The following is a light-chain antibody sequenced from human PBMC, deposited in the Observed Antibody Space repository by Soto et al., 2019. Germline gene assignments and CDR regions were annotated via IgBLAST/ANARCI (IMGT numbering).Light chain of an antibody. Sequence: TQSPSTLSASIGDTVTITCRASLSVSNNYLAWYQQKPGQAPRLLIYGASNRATGIPDRFSGSGSGTDFTLTISRLEPEDFAVYYCQQYGSSGTFGQGTKVDIK. CDR3: QQYGSSGT. CDR2: GAS. J-gene: IGKJ1*01. V-gene: IGKV3-20*01. CDR1: LSVSNNY.